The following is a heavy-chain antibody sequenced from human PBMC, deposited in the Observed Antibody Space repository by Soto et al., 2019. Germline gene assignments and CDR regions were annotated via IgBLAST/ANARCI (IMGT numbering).Heavy chain of an antibody. CDR2: ISGYNGNT. J-gene: IGHJ6*02. CDR1: GYTFTSYG. Sequence: ASLKVSCKASGYTFTSYGIIWVRQAPGQGLEWMGWISGYNGNTNYAQKPQGRGTMTTDTSTSQAYMELKSLRSDDTAVYYCARDAVYYYDSSGFQPTDFYYYGMDVWGQGTTVPVSS. D-gene: IGHD3-22*01. V-gene: IGHV1-18*01. CDR3: ARDAVYYYDSSGFQPTDFYYYGMDV.